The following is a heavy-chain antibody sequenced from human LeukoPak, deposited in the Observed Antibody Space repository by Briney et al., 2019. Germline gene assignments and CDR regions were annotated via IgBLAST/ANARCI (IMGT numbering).Heavy chain of an antibody. J-gene: IGHJ4*02. Sequence: GGSLRLSCAASGFTFNSYGMSWVRQAPGKGLEWVSGISGSGGTTYYADSVKGRFTISRDNSKKTLYLQMNSLRAEDTAVYYCAKGAVVARPFDYWGQGTLVTVSS. CDR2: ISGSGGTT. CDR1: GFTFNSYG. CDR3: AKGAVVARPFDY. D-gene: IGHD5-12*01. V-gene: IGHV3-23*01.